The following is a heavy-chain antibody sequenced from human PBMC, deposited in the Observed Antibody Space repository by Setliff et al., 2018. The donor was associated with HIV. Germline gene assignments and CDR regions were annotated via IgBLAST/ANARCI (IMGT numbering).Heavy chain of an antibody. CDR2: MKPNSGNT. Sequence: ASVKVSCKASGYTFSSYDINWVRQATGQGLEWMGWMKPNSGNTGYAQKFQGRVTMTRNTSISTAYMELSSLRSEDTAVYYCARVRRGSSWTLTTLRTFDYWARERWSPSPQ. CDR1: GYTFSSYD. V-gene: IGHV1-8*02. J-gene: IGHJ4*02. D-gene: IGHD4-17*01. CDR3: ARVRRGSSWTLTTLRTFDY.